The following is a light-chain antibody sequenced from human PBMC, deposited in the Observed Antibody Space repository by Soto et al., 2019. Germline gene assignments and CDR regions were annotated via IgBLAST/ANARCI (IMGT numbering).Light chain of an antibody. CDR3: QQTYTTPTT. J-gene: IGKJ2*01. CDR2: AAS. Sequence: DIQMTQSPSSLSASVGDRVTITCRASQSVNSFLNWYQQKPGKAPNLLIYAASSSQSGVPSRFSGSGSGTDFTLTISSLQPEDFATYFCQQTYTTPTTFGQGTKLEIK. CDR1: QSVNSF. V-gene: IGKV1-39*01.